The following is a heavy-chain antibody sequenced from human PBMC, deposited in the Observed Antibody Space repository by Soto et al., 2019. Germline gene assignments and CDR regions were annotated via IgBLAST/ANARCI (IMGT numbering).Heavy chain of an antibody. CDR3: ARQKSGVIAVPGGTDV. V-gene: IGHV4-39*01. CDR1: GGSISSSSYY. Sequence: SETLSLTCTVSGGSISSSSYYWGWIRQPPGKGLEWIGSIYYSGSTYYNPSLKSRVTISVDTSKNQFSLKLSSVTAADTAVYYCARQKSGVIAVPGGTDVWGQGTTVTVSS. CDR2: IYYSGST. J-gene: IGHJ6*02. D-gene: IGHD6-19*01.